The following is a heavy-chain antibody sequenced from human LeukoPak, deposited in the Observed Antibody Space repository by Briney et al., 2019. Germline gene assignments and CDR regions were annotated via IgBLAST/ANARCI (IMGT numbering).Heavy chain of an antibody. CDR1: GYTFTGYY. J-gene: IGHJ6*02. Sequence: ASVKVSCKASGYTFTGYYMHWVRQAPGQGLEWMGIINPSGGSTSYAQKFQGRVTMTRDTSTSTVYMELSSLRSEDTAVYYCAINHAVVVPAAIYYYGVDVWGQGTTVTVSS. CDR2: INPSGGST. V-gene: IGHV1-46*01. CDR3: AINHAVVVPAAIYYYGVDV. D-gene: IGHD2-2*01.